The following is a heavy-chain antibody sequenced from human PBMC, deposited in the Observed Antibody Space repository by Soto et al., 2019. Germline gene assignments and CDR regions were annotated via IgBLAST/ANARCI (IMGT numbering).Heavy chain of an antibody. CDR1: GASVSSGAYY. D-gene: IGHD1-1*01. V-gene: IGHV4-31*03. Sequence: PSETLSLTCTVSGASVSSGAYYWSWIRQHPGKGLEWIGYIYYSGSTYYNPSLKSRVTISVDTSKNQFSLKLSSVTAADTAVYYCASHDFYFDYWGQGTLVTVSS. CDR3: ASHDFYFDY. CDR2: IYYSGST. J-gene: IGHJ4*02.